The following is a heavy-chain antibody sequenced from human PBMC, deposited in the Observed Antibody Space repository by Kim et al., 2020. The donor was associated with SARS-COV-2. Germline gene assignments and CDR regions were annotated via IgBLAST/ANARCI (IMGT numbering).Heavy chain of an antibody. CDR2: IYYSGST. CDR1: GGSISSSSYY. CDR3: ARNYDSSGYYLKSYYFDY. J-gene: IGHJ4*02. V-gene: IGHV4-39*01. D-gene: IGHD3-22*01. Sequence: SETLSLTCTLSGGSISSSSYYWGWIRQPPGKGLEWIGSIYYSGSTYYNPSLKSRVTISVDTSKNQFSLKLSSVTAADTAVYYCARNYDSSGYYLKSYYFDYWGQGTLVTVSS.